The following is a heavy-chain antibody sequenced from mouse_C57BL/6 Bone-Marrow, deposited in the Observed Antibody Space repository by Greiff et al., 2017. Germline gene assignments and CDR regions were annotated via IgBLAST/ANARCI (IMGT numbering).Heavy chain of an antibody. D-gene: IGHD4-1*01. J-gene: IGHJ1*03. V-gene: IGHV1-81*01. CDR1: GYTFTSYG. Sequence: QVQLQQSGAELARPGASVKLSCKASGYTFTSYGISWVKQRTGQGLEWIGEIYPRSGNTYYNEKLKGKATLTADKSSSTAYMELRSLTSEDSAVYFCARKANWDWYFDVWGTGTTVTVSS. CDR3: ARKANWDWYFDV. CDR2: IYPRSGNT.